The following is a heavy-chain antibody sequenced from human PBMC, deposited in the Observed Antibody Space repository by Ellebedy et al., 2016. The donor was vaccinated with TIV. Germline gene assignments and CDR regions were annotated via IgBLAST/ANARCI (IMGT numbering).Heavy chain of an antibody. CDR2: INHRPHGATT. V-gene: IGHV3-15*01. J-gene: IGHJ4*02. CDR3: ATDPETGWGIDLDC. CDR1: GFTFSSYS. D-gene: IGHD3-16*01. Sequence: GESLKISCAASGFTFSSYSMNWVRQAPGKGLEWVGRINHRPHGATTDYAAPVKGRFTISRDDSKNTLYLQINSLKTEDTTMYYCATDPETGWGIDLDCWGQGTLVTVSS.